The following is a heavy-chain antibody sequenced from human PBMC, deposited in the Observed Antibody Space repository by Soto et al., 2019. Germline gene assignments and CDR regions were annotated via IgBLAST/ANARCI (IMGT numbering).Heavy chain of an antibody. CDR1: GFSLTTGRMG. Sequence: QVTLKESGPVLVKATETLTLTCTVSGFSLTTGRMGVSWIRQPPGKALEWLAHIFSNAERSYNSSLQPRLTIPHENSKGQVVLTMTDVGPVDTATYYCARLVADPYYYYYGLDVWGPGTTVTVSS. CDR3: ARLVADPYYYYYGLDV. CDR2: IFSNAER. J-gene: IGHJ6*02. V-gene: IGHV2-26*01.